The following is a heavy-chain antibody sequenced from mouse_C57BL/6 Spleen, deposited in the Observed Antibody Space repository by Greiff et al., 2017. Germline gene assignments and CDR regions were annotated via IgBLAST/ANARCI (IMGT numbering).Heavy chain of an antibody. D-gene: IGHD1-1*01. CDR1: GYTFTSYW. Sequence: VQLQQPGAELVKPGASVKMSCKASGYTFTSYWITWVKQRPGQGLEWIGDIYPGSGSTNYNEKFKSKATLTVDTSSSTAYMQLSSLTSEDSAVYYGAREEGEDYGFAYWGQGTLVTVSA. CDR2: IYPGSGST. CDR3: AREEGEDYGFAY. J-gene: IGHJ3*01. V-gene: IGHV1-55*01.